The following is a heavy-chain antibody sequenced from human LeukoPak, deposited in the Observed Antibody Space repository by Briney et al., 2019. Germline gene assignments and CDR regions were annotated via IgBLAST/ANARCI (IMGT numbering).Heavy chain of an antibody. V-gene: IGHV4-39*01. J-gene: IGHJ5*02. CDR1: GGSISSSSYY. Sequence: SETLSLTCAVSGGSISSSSYYWGWIRQLPGKGLEWIGSIYYSGSTYYNPSLKSRVTISVDTSKNQFSLKLSSVAAADTAVYYCARRRPNFYGSGSKNWFDPWGQGTLVTVSS. CDR3: ARRRPNFYGSGSKNWFDP. D-gene: IGHD3-10*01. CDR2: IYYSGST.